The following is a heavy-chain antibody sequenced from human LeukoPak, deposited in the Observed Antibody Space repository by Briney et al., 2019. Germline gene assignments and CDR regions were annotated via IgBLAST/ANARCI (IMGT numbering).Heavy chain of an antibody. Sequence: GESLKISCKGSGYSFTSYWIGWVRQMPGKGLEWMGIVYPGDSDTRYSPSFQGQVTVSADKSISTAYLQWSSLKASDTAMYYCARQGYDSSGYYYLFYWGQGTLVTVSS. J-gene: IGHJ4*02. D-gene: IGHD3-22*01. CDR1: GYSFTSYW. CDR3: ARQGYDSSGYYYLFY. CDR2: VYPGDSDT. V-gene: IGHV5-51*01.